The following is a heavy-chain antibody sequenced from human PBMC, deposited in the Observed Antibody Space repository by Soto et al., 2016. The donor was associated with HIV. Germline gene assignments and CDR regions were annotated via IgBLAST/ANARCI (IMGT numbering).Heavy chain of an antibody. J-gene: IGHJ1*01. V-gene: IGHV3-23*01. D-gene: IGHD3-22*01. CDR2: ISGSGGST. CDR3: AKDQVYYYDSSGHGYFQH. Sequence: EVQLLESGGGLVQPGGSLRLSCAASGFTFSSYAMSWVRQAPGKGLEWVSAISGSGGSTYYADSVKGRFTISRDNSKNTLYLQMNSLRAEDTAVYYCAKDQVYYYDSSGHGYFQHWGQGTLVTVSS. CDR1: GFTFSSYA.